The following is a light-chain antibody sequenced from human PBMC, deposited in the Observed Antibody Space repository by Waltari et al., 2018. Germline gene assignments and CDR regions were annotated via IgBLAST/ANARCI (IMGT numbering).Light chain of an antibody. V-gene: IGLV3-19*01. CDR2: GNN. Sequence: SSELTQDSDVSVAFGQTVRITCQGASLRTSYAIWYLQKPGQAPLLLIYGNNNRPSGIPDRFSGSSSGNTASLTITGSQAEDEADYYCSSRDNSGNRPFGGGTKLTVL. J-gene: IGLJ3*02. CDR1: SLRTSY. CDR3: SSRDNSGNRP.